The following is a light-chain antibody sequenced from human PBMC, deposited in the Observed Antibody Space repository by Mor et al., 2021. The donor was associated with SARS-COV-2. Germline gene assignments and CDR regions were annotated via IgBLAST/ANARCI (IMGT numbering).Light chain of an antibody. CDR2: GAS. Sequence: ERATLSCRASQSVSSTYLAWYQQKPGQAPRLLIYGASSRATGIPDRFSGSGSGTDFTLTISRLEPEDFAVYYCQQYGSSLKTFGQGTKVE. CDR1: QSVSSTY. CDR3: QQYGSSLKT. V-gene: IGKV3-20*01. J-gene: IGKJ1*01.